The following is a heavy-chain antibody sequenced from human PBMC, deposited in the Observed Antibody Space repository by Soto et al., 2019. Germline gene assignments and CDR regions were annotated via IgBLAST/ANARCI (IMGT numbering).Heavy chain of an antibody. CDR3: AKGAWLDY. D-gene: IGHD5-12*01. CDR1: GFTFTTFD. CDR2: VRGRDGST. J-gene: IGHJ4*02. Sequence: EVQLLESGGGLVQPGASLRLSCAASGFTFTTFDMSWSRQSQGKGLEWVSVVRGRDGSTSYADSLKVRFTISKDSSKNPLYLQMNSLIAEDTALYYCAKGAWLDYWGQVNLVSVSS. V-gene: IGHV3-23*01.